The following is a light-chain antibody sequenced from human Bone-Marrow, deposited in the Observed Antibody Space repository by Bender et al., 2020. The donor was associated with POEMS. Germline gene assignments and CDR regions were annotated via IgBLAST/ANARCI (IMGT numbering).Light chain of an antibody. CDR2: LNGDGSH. CDR1: IGHSSYA. J-gene: IGLJ2*01. CDR3: QTWGTGVVV. V-gene: IGLV4-69*01. Sequence: QLELTQSPSASASLGASVKLTCTLSIGHSSYAVAWHQQQPAKGPRFLMKLNGDGSHHKGAGIPDRFSGSSSGAERYLSISSLQSEDEADYYCQTWGTGVVVFGRGTKLTVL.